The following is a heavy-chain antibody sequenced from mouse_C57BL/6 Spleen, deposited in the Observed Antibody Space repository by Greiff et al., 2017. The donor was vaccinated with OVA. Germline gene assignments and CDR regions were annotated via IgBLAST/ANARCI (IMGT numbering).Heavy chain of an antibody. Sequence: QVQLQQPGAELVKPGASVKMSCKASGYTFTSYWITCVKQRPGQGLEWIGDIYPGSGSTNYNEKFKSKATLTVDTSSSTAYMQLSSLTSEDSAVYYCARNYGSSYKWFAYWGQGTLVTVSA. J-gene: IGHJ3*01. CDR3: ARNYGSSYKWFAY. V-gene: IGHV1-55*01. CDR1: GYTFTSYW. D-gene: IGHD1-1*01. CDR2: IYPGSGST.